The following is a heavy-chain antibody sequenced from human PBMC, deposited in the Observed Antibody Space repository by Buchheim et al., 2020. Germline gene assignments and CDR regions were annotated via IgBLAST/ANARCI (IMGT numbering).Heavy chain of an antibody. CDR3: AKEISWFGESNYFDY. Sequence: QVQLVESGGGVVQPGRSLRLSCAASGFTFSSYAMHWVRQAPGKGLEWVAVISYDGSNKYYADSVKGRFTISRDNSKNTLYLQMNSLRAEDTAVYYCAKEISWFGESNYFDYWGQGTL. CDR2: ISYDGSNK. CDR1: GFTFSSYA. J-gene: IGHJ4*02. D-gene: IGHD3-10*01. V-gene: IGHV3-30-3*01.